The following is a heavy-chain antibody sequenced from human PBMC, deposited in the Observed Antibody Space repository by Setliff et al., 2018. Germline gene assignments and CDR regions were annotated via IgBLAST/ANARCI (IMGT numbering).Heavy chain of an antibody. Sequence: PSETLSLTCTVSGGSVSDSTYYWGWVRQPPGKGLEWIGSIYYSGSTYYNPSLRSRVTISVDTSKSQFFLKLNSVTAADTAVYYCARGRATVIRGVTSFFYYYMDVWGGGTTVTVSS. CDR2: IYYSGST. V-gene: IGHV4-39*01. CDR1: GGSVSDSTYY. CDR3: ARGRATVIRGVTSFFYYYMDV. J-gene: IGHJ6*03. D-gene: IGHD3-10*01.